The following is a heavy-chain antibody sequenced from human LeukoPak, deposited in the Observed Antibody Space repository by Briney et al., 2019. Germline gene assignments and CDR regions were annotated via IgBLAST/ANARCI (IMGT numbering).Heavy chain of an antibody. CDR2: IYYSGST. V-gene: IGHV4-31*03. CDR1: GGSISSGGYY. CDR3: ARHYYDSSGYSVGFDY. D-gene: IGHD3-22*01. Sequence: SETLSLTCTVSGGSISSGGYYWSWIRQHPGKGLEWIGYIYYSGSTYYNPSLKSRVTISVDTSKNQFSLKLSSVTAADTAMYYCARHYYDSSGYSVGFDYWAREPWSPSPQ. J-gene: IGHJ4*02.